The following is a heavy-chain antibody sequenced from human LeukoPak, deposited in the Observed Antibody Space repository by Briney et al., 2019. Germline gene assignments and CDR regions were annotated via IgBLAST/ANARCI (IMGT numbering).Heavy chain of an antibody. CDR3: AREGGIAAVDY. CDR1: GGSISSGDYY. Sequence: PSETLSLTCTVSGGSISSGDYYWSWIRQPPGKGLEWIGYIYYSGSTYYNPSLKSRVTISVDTSKNQFSLKLSSVTAADTAVYYCAREGGIAAVDYWAREPWSPSPQ. V-gene: IGHV4-30-4*08. CDR2: IYYSGST. D-gene: IGHD6-13*01. J-gene: IGHJ4*02.